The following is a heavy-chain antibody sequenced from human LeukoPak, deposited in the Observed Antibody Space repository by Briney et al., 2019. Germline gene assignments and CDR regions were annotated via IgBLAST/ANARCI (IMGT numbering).Heavy chain of an antibody. J-gene: IGHJ6*04. CDR2: ISGSGGTI. D-gene: IGHD3-10*02. V-gene: IGHV3-23*01. CDR3: AELGITMIGGV. Sequence: GGSLRLSCAASGFTFSSYGMSWVRQAPGKGLEWASAISGSGGTIYYADSVKGRFTISRDNAKNSLYLQMNSLRAEDTAVYYCAELGITMIGGVWGKGTTVTISS. CDR1: GFTFSSYG.